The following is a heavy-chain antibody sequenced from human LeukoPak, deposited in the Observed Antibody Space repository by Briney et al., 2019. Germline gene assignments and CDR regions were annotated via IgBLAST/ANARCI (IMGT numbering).Heavy chain of an antibody. CDR3: ARASVGATDYFDY. V-gene: IGHV4-4*02. Sequence: PSETLSLTCAVSGGSISSSNWWSWVRQPPGKGLEWIGEIYHSGSTNYNPSLKSRVTISVDTSKNQFSLKLSSVTAADTAVYYCARASVGATDYFDYWGQGTLVTVSS. CDR1: GGSISSSNW. CDR2: IYHSGST. J-gene: IGHJ4*02. D-gene: IGHD1-26*01.